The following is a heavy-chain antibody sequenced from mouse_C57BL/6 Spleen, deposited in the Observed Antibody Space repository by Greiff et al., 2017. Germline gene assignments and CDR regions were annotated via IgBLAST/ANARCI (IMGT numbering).Heavy chain of an antibody. V-gene: IGHV1-69*01. Sequence: QVQLQQPGAELVMPGASVKLSCKASGCTFTSYWMHWVKQRPGQGLEWIGEIDPSDSYTNYNQKFKGKSTLPVDKSSSTAYMQLSSLTSEDAAVXYCARAATGTGWYFDVWGTGTTVTVSS. D-gene: IGHD4-1*02. CDR1: GCTFTSYW. CDR2: IDPSDSYT. J-gene: IGHJ1*03. CDR3: ARAATGTGWYFDV.